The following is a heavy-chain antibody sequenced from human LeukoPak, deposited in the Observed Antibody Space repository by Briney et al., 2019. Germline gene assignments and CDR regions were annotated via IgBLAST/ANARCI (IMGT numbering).Heavy chain of an antibody. V-gene: IGHV4-59*01. Sequence: PSETLSLTCTVSGVSISSYYWSWIRQPPGKGLEWIGYLYYSGSTDYNPSLKSRVTISDETSKNQFSLKLTSVTAADTATYFCSRESGPFCPFGYWGQGTLVIVSS. CDR3: SRESGPFCPFGY. CDR2: LYYSGST. CDR1: GVSISSYY. D-gene: IGHD1-26*01. J-gene: IGHJ4*02.